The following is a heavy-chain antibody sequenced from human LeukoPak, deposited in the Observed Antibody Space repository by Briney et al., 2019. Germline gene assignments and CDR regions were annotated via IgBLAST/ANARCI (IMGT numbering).Heavy chain of an antibody. Sequence: ASVKVSCKASGGTFSSYAISWVRQAPGQGLEWMGRIIPIFGTANYAQKFQGRVTITTDESTSTAYMELSSLRSEDTAVYYCARPGKAVTSPFDYWGQGTLVTVSS. D-gene: IGHD4-11*01. V-gene: IGHV1-69*05. CDR3: ARPGKAVTSPFDY. CDR1: GGTFSSYA. CDR2: IIPIFGTA. J-gene: IGHJ4*02.